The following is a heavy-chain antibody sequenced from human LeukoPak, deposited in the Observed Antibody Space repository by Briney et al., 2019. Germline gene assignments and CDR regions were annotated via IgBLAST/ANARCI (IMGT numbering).Heavy chain of an antibody. J-gene: IGHJ5*02. Sequence: QSGGSLRLSCAASGFTFSTSGMHWVRQAPGKGPEWVALISYDGSKEYYADSVKGRFTISRDNSKNTLHLQMNCLRGEDTAVYYCTNTAPNGGPSWGQGTLVTVSS. CDR1: GFTFSTSG. V-gene: IGHV3-30*18. D-gene: IGHD4-23*01. CDR3: TNTAPNGGPS. CDR2: ISYDGSKE.